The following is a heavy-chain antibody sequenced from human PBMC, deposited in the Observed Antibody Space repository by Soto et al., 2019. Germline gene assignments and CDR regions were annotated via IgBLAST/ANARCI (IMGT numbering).Heavy chain of an antibody. D-gene: IGHD3-16*01. V-gene: IGHV4-31*03. Sequence: SETLSLTCTVSGGSISSGGYYWSRIRQHPGKGLEWIGYIYYSGSTYYNPSLKSRVTISVDTSKNQFSLKLSSVTAADTAVYYCARDTRVGGSYFDYWGQGTLVTVSS. CDR1: GGSISSGGYY. CDR2: IYYSGST. J-gene: IGHJ4*02. CDR3: ARDTRVGGSYFDY.